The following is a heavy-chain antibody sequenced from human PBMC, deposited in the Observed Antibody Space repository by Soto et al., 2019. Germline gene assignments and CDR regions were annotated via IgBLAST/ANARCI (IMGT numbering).Heavy chain of an antibody. J-gene: IGHJ5*02. CDR1: GFSFSNYG. CDR3: TRSDCTSISCYVVWFDP. CDR2: ISSSSSYI. Sequence: EVQLVESGGGLVKPGGSLRLSCVVSGFSFSNYGMNWVRQAPGKGLEWVSSISSSSSYISYADSVKGRFTISRDNAKHSVYLQMNLLRGADTAVYYCTRSDCTSISCYVVWFDPWGQGTLVTVSS. V-gene: IGHV3-21*01. D-gene: IGHD2-2*01.